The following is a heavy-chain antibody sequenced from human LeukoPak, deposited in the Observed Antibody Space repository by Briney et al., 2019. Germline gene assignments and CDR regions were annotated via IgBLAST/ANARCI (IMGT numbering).Heavy chain of an antibody. D-gene: IGHD2-2*01. CDR2: IYYSGST. CDR3: ARVNKPYQLLLYGTKYFDY. V-gene: IGHV4-59*01. J-gene: IGHJ4*02. Sequence: PSETLSLTCTVSGGSISSYYWSWIRQPPGKGLGWIGYIYYSGSTNYNPSLKSRVTISVDTSKNQFSLKLSSVTAADTAVYYCARVNKPYQLLLYGTKYFDYWGQGTLVTVSS. CDR1: GGSISSYY.